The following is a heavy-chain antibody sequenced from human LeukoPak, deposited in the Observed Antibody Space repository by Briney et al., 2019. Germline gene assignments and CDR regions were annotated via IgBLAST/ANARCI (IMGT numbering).Heavy chain of an antibody. CDR2: INNDGSDT. D-gene: IGHD3-9*01. V-gene: IGHV3-74*01. CDR3: ARGYFGPEI. J-gene: IGHJ4*02. Sequence: GGSLRLSCDASGFTFINYWMQWVRQAPGKGLVWVSRINNDGSDTTYADAVKGRFTFSRDNAKNTLYLQMNSLRAEDTAVYYCARGYFGPEIWGQGTLVTVSS. CDR1: GFTFINYW.